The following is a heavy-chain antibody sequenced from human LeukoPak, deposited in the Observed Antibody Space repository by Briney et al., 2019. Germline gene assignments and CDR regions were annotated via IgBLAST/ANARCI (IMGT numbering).Heavy chain of an antibody. V-gene: IGHV3-48*04. CDR2: ISSSSSTI. D-gene: IGHD4-23*01. CDR1: GFTFSSYS. Sequence: GSLRLSCAASGFTFSSYSMNWVRRAPGKGLEWVSYISSSSSTIYYADSVKGRFTISRDNAKNSLYLQMNSLRAEDTAVYYCASLADYGGNSGFDYWGQGTLVTVSS. J-gene: IGHJ4*02. CDR3: ASLADYGGNSGFDY.